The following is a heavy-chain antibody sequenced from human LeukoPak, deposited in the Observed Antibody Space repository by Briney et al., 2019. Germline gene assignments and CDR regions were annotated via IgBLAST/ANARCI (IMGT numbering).Heavy chain of an antibody. D-gene: IGHD3-10*01. CDR1: GGSITGIIYY. J-gene: IGHJ4*02. V-gene: IGHV4-39*01. CDR2: IYYSGST. Sequence: SSETLSLTCTVSGGSITGIIYYWGWIRQPPGKGLEWIGTIYYSGSTSYNPSLKSRVTISVDTSKNQFSLKLSSVTAADTAVYYCASRPTDYYGSKGYFDYWGQGTLVTVSS. CDR3: ASRPTDYYGSKGYFDY.